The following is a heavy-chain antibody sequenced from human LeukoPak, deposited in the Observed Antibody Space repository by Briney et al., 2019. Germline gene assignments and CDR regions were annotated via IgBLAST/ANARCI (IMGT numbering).Heavy chain of an antibody. Sequence: ASVKVSCKASGGTFSSYAISWVRQAPGQGLEWMGGIIPIFGTANYAQKFQGRVTMTRDTSTSTLYMELSSLRSEDTAVYYCARPTRPRDNTAIFDYWGQGALVTVSS. CDR3: ARPTRPRDNTAIFDY. D-gene: IGHD1-1*01. CDR2: IIPIFGTA. V-gene: IGHV1-69*05. J-gene: IGHJ4*02. CDR1: GGTFSSYA.